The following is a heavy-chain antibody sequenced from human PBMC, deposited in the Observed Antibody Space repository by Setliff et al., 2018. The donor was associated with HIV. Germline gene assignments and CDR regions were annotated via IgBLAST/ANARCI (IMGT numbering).Heavy chain of an antibody. Sequence: PGESLRLSCAASGFTFSSYSMNWVRQAPGKGLEWVSSISSSSSYIYYADSVKGRFTISRDNAKNSLYLQMNSLRAEDTAVYYCAKGVVAAAGTAGYWGQGTLVTVSS. CDR2: ISSSSSYI. D-gene: IGHD6-13*01. CDR3: AKGVVAAAGTAGY. CDR1: GFTFSSYS. J-gene: IGHJ4*02. V-gene: IGHV3-21*01.